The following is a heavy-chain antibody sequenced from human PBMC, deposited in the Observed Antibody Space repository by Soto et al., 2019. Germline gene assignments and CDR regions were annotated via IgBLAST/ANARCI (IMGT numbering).Heavy chain of an antibody. CDR3: AREGAADCSGGSCYSKGWFDP. J-gene: IGHJ5*02. D-gene: IGHD2-15*01. Sequence: QVQLVQSGAEVKKPGSSVKVSCKASGGTFSSYAISWVRQAPGQGLEWMGGIIPIFGTANYAQKFQGRVTITADESASTADMELSSLRSEDTAVYYCAREGAADCSGGSCYSKGWFDPWGQGTLVTVSS. CDR2: IIPIFGTA. CDR1: GGTFSSYA. V-gene: IGHV1-69*12.